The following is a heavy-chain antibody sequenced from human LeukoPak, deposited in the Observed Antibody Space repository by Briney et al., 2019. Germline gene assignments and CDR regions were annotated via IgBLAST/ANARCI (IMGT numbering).Heavy chain of an antibody. CDR1: GCTFSSSA. J-gene: IGHJ4*02. Sequence: GVSLTLSCAASGCTFSSSAISWVRQAAGKGLSWVSTITGSGGSTYSVDCLKGRSTISRDTSRTTLYLQMNTLSAEDTAIYYCATLSGYFHHWGQGSLVIVSS. CDR3: ATLSGYFHH. D-gene: IGHD1-26*01. V-gene: IGHV3-23*01. CDR2: ITGSGGST.